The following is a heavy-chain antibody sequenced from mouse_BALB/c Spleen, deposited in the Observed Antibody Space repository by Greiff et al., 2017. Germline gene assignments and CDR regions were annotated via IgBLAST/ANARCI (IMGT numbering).Heavy chain of an antibody. Sequence: EVQLVESGGGLVQPGGSLKLSCAASGFTFSSYTMSWVRQTPEKRLEWVAYISNGGGSTYYPDTVKGRFTISRDNAKNTLYLQMSSLKSEDTAMYYCARLNGYEGASWFAYWGQGTLVTVSA. D-gene: IGHD2-2*01. CDR2: ISNGGGST. J-gene: IGHJ3*01. V-gene: IGHV5-12-2*01. CDR3: ARLNGYEGASWFAY. CDR1: GFTFSSYT.